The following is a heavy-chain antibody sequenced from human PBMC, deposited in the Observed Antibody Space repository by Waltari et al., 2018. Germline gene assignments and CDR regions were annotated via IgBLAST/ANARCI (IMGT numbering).Heavy chain of an antibody. Sequence: QVQLQESGPGLVKPSETLSLTCAVSGYSISSGYYWGWIRQPPGKGLEWIGSIYHSGSTYSNPSLKSRVTISVDTSKNQFSLKLSSVTAADTAVYYCARLVAVADPNWYFDLWGRGTLVTVSS. J-gene: IGHJ2*01. D-gene: IGHD6-19*01. CDR1: GYSISSGYY. V-gene: IGHV4-38-2*01. CDR2: IYHSGST. CDR3: ARLVAVADPNWYFDL.